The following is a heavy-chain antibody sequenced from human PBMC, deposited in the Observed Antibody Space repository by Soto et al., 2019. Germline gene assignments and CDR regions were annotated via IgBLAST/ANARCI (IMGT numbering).Heavy chain of an antibody. D-gene: IGHD2-2*01. J-gene: IGHJ5*02. CDR3: ATGRSEIVPGAMDT. CDR1: GGSFSSYY. Sequence: QVQLQESGPGLVKPSETLSLSCTVSGGSFSSYYCNWVRKSAGKGLEWIGRIYPTGSTTSNPALKSRLPMSVDTSKNQFSLRLTSMTAADTAVYYWATGRSEIVPGAMDTWGQGTLVTVSS. CDR2: IYPTGST. V-gene: IGHV4-4*07.